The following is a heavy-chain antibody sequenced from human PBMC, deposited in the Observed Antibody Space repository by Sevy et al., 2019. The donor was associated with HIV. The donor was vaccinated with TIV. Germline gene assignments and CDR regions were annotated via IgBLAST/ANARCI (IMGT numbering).Heavy chain of an antibody. Sequence: GGSLRLSCEASGFTFSSYWMSWVRQAPGKGLEWVANIKEDGSVKYYVESVKGRFTISRDNAKNSVYLQMNSLRAEDAALYYCARNERTRANWFDPWGQGTLVTVSS. CDR1: GFTFSSYW. V-gene: IGHV3-7*01. CDR3: ARNERTRANWFDP. CDR2: IKEDGSVK. J-gene: IGHJ5*02.